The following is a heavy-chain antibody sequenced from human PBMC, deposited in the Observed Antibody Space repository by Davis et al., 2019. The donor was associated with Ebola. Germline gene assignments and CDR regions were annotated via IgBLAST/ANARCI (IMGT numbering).Heavy chain of an antibody. J-gene: IGHJ4*02. D-gene: IGHD3-9*01. CDR1: GFTFYRYE. CDR3: ARGPLTALDY. Sequence: PGGSLRLSCITSGFTFYRYEMNWVRQAPGKGLEWVSFISASGSPIYYADSIKGRFTISRDTARNSVHLQMDSLRAEDTAIYYCARGPLTALDYWGQGTLGTVSS. CDR2: ISASGSPI. V-gene: IGHV3-48*03.